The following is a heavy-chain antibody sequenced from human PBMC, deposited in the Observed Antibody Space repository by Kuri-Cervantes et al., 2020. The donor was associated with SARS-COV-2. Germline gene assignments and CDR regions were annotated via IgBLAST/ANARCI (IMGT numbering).Heavy chain of an antibody. CDR3: ARDPRNLAIFGVVIKGYYYYGMDV. J-gene: IGHJ6*02. CDR1: GFTFSSYW. D-gene: IGHD3-3*01. V-gene: IGHV3-7*05. CDR2: IKQDGSEK. Sequence: GGSLRLSCAASGFTFSSYWMSWVRQAPGKGLEWVANIKQDGSEKCYVDSVKGRFTISRDNAKNSLYLQMNSLRAEDTAVYYCARDPRNLAIFGVVIKGYYYYGMDVWGQGTTVTVSS.